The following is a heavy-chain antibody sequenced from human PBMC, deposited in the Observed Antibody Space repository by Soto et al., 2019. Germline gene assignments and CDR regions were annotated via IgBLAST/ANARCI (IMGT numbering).Heavy chain of an antibody. V-gene: IGHV1-3*01. D-gene: IGHD3-10*01. Sequence: ASVKVSCKASGFTFVMYAIHWVRQAPGQGLEWMAWINAGNGHTTYSQKFQGRVTITRDTSARTVYMELRSLRFEDTATYYCARAGWFAEENFDFWGQGTPVTVSS. CDR2: INAGNGHT. J-gene: IGHJ4*02. CDR1: GFTFVMYA. CDR3: ARAGWFAEENFDF.